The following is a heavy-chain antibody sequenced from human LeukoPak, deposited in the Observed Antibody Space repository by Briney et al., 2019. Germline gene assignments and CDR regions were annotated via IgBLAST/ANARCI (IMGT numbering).Heavy chain of an antibody. Sequence: GGSLRLSCAASGFTFSNYWLHWVRQAPGKGLVWVSRIDANAKTTSYADSVKGRFTISTDNAKKTLYLQMSSLRAEDTAVYYCARLAVAGGFDYWGQGTLVTVSS. CDR1: GFTFSNYW. CDR3: ARLAVAGGFDY. CDR2: IDANAKTT. V-gene: IGHV3-74*01. D-gene: IGHD6-19*01. J-gene: IGHJ4*02.